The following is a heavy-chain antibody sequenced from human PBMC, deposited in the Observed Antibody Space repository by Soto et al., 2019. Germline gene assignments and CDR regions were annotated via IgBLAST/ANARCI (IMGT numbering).Heavy chain of an antibody. V-gene: IGHV1-69*13. CDR3: ATLNGEYSYGYDY. J-gene: IGHJ4*01. D-gene: IGHD5-18*01. Sequence: SLKVSCKASGGTFSSYAISWVRQAPGQGLEWMGGIILIFGTANYAQKFQGRVTITADESTSTAYMELSSLRSEDTAVYYCATLNGEYSYGYDYWRQGTLVTVSS. CDR1: GGTFSSYA. CDR2: IILIFGTA.